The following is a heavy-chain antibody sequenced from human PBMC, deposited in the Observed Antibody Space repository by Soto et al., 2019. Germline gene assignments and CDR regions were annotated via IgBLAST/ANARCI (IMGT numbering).Heavy chain of an antibody. CDR2: ISSSSSYI. J-gene: IGHJ6*02. CDR1: GFTFSSYS. CDR3: ACTAPGMREYYYGMDV. Sequence: WGSLRLSCAASGFTFSSYSMNWVRQAPGKGLEWVSSISSSSSYIYYADSGKGRFTISRDNAKNSLYLQINSLRAEDTAVYYCACTAPGMREYYYGMDVWGQGTTVTVSS. D-gene: IGHD2-2*01. V-gene: IGHV3-21*01.